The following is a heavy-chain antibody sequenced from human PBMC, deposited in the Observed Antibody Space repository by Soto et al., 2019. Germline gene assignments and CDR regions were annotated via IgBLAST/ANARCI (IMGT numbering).Heavy chain of an antibody. J-gene: IGHJ3*02. V-gene: IGHV3-15*01. Sequence: GGSLRLSCAASGFTFSNAWMSWVRQAPGKGLEWVGRIKSKTDGGTTDYAAPVKGRFTISRDDSKNTLYLQMNSLKTEDTAVYYCTTDPVPYPDAFDIWGQGTMVTVSS. CDR1: GFTFSNAW. CDR3: TTDPVPYPDAFDI. CDR2: IKSKTDGGTT.